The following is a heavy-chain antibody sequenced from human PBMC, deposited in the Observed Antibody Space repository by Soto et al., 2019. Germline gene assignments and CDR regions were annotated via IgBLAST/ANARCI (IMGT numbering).Heavy chain of an antibody. D-gene: IGHD3-10*01. J-gene: IGHJ4*02. CDR1: GVIFKMDW. V-gene: IGHV3-74*01. Sequence: GGSLRLSCAASGVIFKMDWKYWVRHRPRQGLVWISRVYDDDSERDYADSVKGRRSISRDNINDTLYLQMNNLRAEDSGLYYCTRGLRPISSGTGAYWGQGTQVTVSS. CDR3: TRGLRPISSGTGAY. CDR2: VYDDDSER.